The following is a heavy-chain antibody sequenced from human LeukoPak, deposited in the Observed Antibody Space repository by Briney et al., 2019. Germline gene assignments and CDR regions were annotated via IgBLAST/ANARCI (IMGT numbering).Heavy chain of an antibody. J-gene: IGHJ5*02. CDR2: VYYSGST. CDR1: GGSISSSIYY. D-gene: IGHD4-11*01. CDR3: ARVSNYHQGGLWFDP. V-gene: IGHV4-39*07. Sequence: SETLSLTCTVSGGSISSSIYYWGWIRQPPGKGLEWIGSVYYSGSTYYNPSLKSRVTISVDTSKNQFSLKLSSVTAADTAVYYCARVSNYHQGGLWFDPWGQGTLVTVSS.